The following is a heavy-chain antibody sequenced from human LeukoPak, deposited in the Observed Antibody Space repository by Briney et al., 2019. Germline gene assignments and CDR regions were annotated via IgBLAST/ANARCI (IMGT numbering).Heavy chain of an antibody. D-gene: IGHD3-3*01. J-gene: IGHJ4*02. Sequence: PGGSLRLSCAASGFTFSGYGMSWVRQAPGKGLKWVSAISGSGGSTYYADSVKGRITISRDNSKNTLYLQMNSLRAEDTAVYYCARLREIPVFGVVTKSTSYFDYWGQGTLVTVSS. V-gene: IGHV3-23*01. CDR3: ARLREIPVFGVVTKSTSYFDY. CDR1: GFTFSGYG. CDR2: ISGSGGST.